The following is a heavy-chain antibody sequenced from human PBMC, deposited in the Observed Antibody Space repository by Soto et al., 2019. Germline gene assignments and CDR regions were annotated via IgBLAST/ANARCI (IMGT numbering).Heavy chain of an antibody. CDR2: IDSSGEK. D-gene: IGHD6-19*01. J-gene: IGHJ5*02. V-gene: IGHV2-26*01. CDR1: GLSITDSEMG. Sequence: QVTLKESGPVLVKHTETLTLRCTVSGLSITDSEMGVSWIRQPQGQPLEWLAHIDSSGEKSYRTFLKSRLAISKDTSKSQIVLTMTNMDPADTATYYCARRHLAVAVSPWFDPWGQGIPVTVSS. CDR3: ARRHLAVAVSPWFDP.